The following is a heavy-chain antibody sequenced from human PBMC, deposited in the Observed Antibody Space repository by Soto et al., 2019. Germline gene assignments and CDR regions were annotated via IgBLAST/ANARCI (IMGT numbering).Heavy chain of an antibody. CDR1: GYTFTSYY. Sequence: QVQLVQSGAEVKKPGASVKVSCKASGYTFTSYYMHWVRQAPGQGLEWMGIINPSGGSTSYAQKFQGGVTMTRDTSTSTVYMELSSLRSEDTAVYYCASETCGADMITFGGVIINWGQGTLVTVSS. CDR3: ASETCGADMITFGGVIIN. V-gene: IGHV1-46*01. D-gene: IGHD3-16*01. CDR2: INPSGGST. J-gene: IGHJ4*02.